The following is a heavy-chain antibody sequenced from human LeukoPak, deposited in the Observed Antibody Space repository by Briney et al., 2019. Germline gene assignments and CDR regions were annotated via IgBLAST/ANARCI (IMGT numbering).Heavy chain of an antibody. D-gene: IGHD3-10*01. CDR1: GGSINGYY. CDR2: IYYSGST. J-gene: IGHJ4*02. V-gene: IGHV4-59*08. Sequence: SETLSLTSTVSGGSINGYYWSWIRQPPGRGLEWIGYIYYSGSTNYSPSLKSRVTISVDTSKNQFSLKLSSVTAADTAVYYCASTDGSGPPDYWGQGTLVTVSS. CDR3: ASTDGSGPPDY.